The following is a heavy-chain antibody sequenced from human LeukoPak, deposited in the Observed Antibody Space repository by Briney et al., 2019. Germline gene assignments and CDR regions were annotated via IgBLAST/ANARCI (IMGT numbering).Heavy chain of an antibody. CDR2: IRYDGSNK. CDR1: GFTFSSYG. V-gene: IGHV3-30*02. J-gene: IGHJ4*02. CDR3: AKDREMATIIDY. D-gene: IGHD5-24*01. Sequence: EGSLRLSCAASGFTFSSYGMHWVRQAPGKGLEWVAFIRYDGSNKYYADSVKGRFTISRDNSKNTLYLQMNSLRAEDTAVYYCAKDREMATIIDYWGQGTLVTVSS.